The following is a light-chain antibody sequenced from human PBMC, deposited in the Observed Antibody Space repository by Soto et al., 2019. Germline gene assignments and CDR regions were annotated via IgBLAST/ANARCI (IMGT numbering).Light chain of an antibody. CDR2: GAS. J-gene: IGKJ3*01. CDR1: QSVSSN. V-gene: IGKV3-15*01. Sequence: EIVMTQSPATLSVSPGERATLSCRASQSVSSNLAWYQQAPVQAPRLLIYGASTRATGIPARFSGSGSGTEFTLTISSLQSEDFAVYYCQQYDNWPPFTFGPGTKVDIK. CDR3: QQYDNWPPFT.